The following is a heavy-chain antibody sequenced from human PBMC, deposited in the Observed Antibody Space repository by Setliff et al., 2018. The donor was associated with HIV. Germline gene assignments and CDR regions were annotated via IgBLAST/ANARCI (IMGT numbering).Heavy chain of an antibody. J-gene: IGHJ3*02. CDR3: ARHCLQTETTYCPTSDVFDI. V-gene: IGHV4-38-2*01. CDR1: GYSISSGYY. D-gene: IGHD4-4*01. CDR2: IHYSGST. Sequence: SETLSLTCAVSGYSISSGYYWGWIRQPPGKGLEWIGTIHYSGSTYYNPSLKSRVTISVDTSKNQFSLKLSSVTAADTAVFYCARHCLQTETTYCPTSDVFDIWGQGTMVTVSS.